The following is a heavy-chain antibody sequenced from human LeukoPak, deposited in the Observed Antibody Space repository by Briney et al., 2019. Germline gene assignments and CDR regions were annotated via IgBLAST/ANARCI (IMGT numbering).Heavy chain of an antibody. CDR1: GFTFSSYW. CDR2: IKQDGSEK. CDR3: ARLSEMLRGPQVIYYFDY. V-gene: IGHV3-7*01. D-gene: IGHD3-10*01. J-gene: IGHJ4*02. Sequence: GGSLRLSRAASGFTFSSYWMSWVRQAPGKGLGWVANIKQDGSEKYYVDSVKGRFTISRDNAKNSMFVQMNSLRAEDTAVYYCARLSEMLRGPQVIYYFDYWGQGTLVTVSS.